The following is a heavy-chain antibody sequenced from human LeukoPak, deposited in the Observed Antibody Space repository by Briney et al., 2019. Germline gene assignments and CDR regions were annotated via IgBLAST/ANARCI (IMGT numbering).Heavy chain of an antibody. D-gene: IGHD3-10*01. CDR3: ARDYGGIDY. CDR2: ISSDSSTI. Sequence: GGSLRLSCAASGFTFSSYAMNWVRQAPGKGPEWLSYISSDSSTIYSADSVKGRFTISRDNAKNSLYLQMHSLRAEDTAVYYCARDYGGIDYWGQGTLVTVSS. V-gene: IGHV3-48*01. J-gene: IGHJ4*02. CDR1: GFTFSSYA.